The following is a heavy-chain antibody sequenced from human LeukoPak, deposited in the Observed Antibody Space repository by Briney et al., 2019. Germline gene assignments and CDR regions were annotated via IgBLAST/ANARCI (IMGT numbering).Heavy chain of an antibody. Sequence: GGSLRLSCAASGFTVSSNYMSWVRQAPGKGLEWVSVIYSGGSTYYADSVKGRFTISRDNSKNTLYLQMNSLRAEDTAVYYCAKGYSSSWYSSYFEYWGQGTLVTVSS. CDR1: GFTVSSNY. CDR3: AKGYSSSWYSSYFEY. V-gene: IGHV3-53*05. D-gene: IGHD6-13*01. CDR2: IYSGGST. J-gene: IGHJ4*02.